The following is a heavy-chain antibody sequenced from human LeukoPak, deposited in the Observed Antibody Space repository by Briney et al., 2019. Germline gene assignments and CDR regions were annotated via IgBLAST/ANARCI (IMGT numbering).Heavy chain of an antibody. D-gene: IGHD2-2*01. CDR1: GGSFSGYY. V-gene: IGHV4-34*01. J-gene: IGHJ5*02. Sequence: SETLSLTCAVYGGSFSGYYWSWIRQPPGKGLEWIGEINHSGSTNYNPSLKSRVTISVDTSKNQFSLELSSVTAADTAVYYCARGGYCSSTSCYRYWFDPWGQGTLVTVSS. CDR2: INHSGST. CDR3: ARGGYCSSTSCYRYWFDP.